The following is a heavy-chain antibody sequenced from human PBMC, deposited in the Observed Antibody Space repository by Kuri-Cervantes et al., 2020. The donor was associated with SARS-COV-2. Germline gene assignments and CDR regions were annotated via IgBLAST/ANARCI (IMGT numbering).Heavy chain of an antibody. J-gene: IGHJ4*02. V-gene: IGHV1-69*13. Sequence: SVKVSCKASGGTFSSYDISWVRQAPGQGLEWMGGIIPIFGTANYAQKFQGRVTITADESTSTAYMELSSPRSEDTAVYYCAGQLGALFDYWGQGTLVTVSS. CDR2: IIPIFGTA. D-gene: IGHD6-6*01. CDR1: GGTFSSYD. CDR3: AGQLGALFDY.